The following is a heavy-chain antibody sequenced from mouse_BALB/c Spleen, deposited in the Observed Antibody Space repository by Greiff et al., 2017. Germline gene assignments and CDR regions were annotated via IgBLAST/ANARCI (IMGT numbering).Heavy chain of an antibody. V-gene: IGHV1S29*02. CDR1: GYTFTDYN. CDR3: ARRGRYEDYFDY. J-gene: IGHJ2*01. D-gene: IGHD2-14*01. CDR2: IYPYNGGT. Sequence: EVKLQESGPELVKPGASVKISCKASGYTFTDYNMHWVKQSHGKSLEWIGYIYPYNGGTGYNQKFKSKATLTVDNSSSTAYMELRSLTSEDSAVYYCARRGRYEDYFDYWGQGTTLTVSS.